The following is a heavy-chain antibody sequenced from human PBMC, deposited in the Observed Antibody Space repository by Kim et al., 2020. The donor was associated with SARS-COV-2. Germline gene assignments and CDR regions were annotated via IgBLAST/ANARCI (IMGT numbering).Heavy chain of an antibody. V-gene: IGHV3-7*01. Sequence: GVSLRLSCAASGFTFSSYWMSWVRQAPGKGLEWVANIKQDGSEKYYVDSVKGRFTISRDNAKNSLYLQMNSLRAEDTAVYYCARDRRFGESDYWGQGTLVTVSS. CDR2: IKQDGSEK. CDR3: ARDRRFGESDY. J-gene: IGHJ4*02. D-gene: IGHD3-10*01. CDR1: GFTFSSYW.